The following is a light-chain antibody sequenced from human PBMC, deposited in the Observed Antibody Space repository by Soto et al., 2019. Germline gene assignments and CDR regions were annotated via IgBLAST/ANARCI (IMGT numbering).Light chain of an antibody. CDR2: GAS. J-gene: IGKJ4*01. CDR3: QQYNNWPTIT. Sequence: EIVMTQSPATLSVSPGERATLSCRASQSVSSNLAWYQQKPGQAPRLLIYGASTRATGIPARFSGSGSGTEFILTISSLQSEDFAVYYCQQYNNWPTITFGGGTKVEIK. V-gene: IGKV3-15*01. CDR1: QSVSSN.